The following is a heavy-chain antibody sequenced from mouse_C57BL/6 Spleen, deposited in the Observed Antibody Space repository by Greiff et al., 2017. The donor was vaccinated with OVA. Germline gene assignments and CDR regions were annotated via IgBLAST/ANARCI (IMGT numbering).Heavy chain of an antibody. CDR1: GYTFTSYW. V-gene: IGHV1-69*01. CDR2: IDPSDSYT. CDR3: ARYGNWYFDV. D-gene: IGHD2-1*01. Sequence: VKLQQPGAELVMPGASVKLSCKASGYTFTSYWMHWVKQRPGQGLEWIGEIDPSDSYTNYNQKFKGKSILTVDKSSSTAYMQLSSLTSEDSAVYYCARYGNWYFDVWGTGTTVTVSS. J-gene: IGHJ1*03.